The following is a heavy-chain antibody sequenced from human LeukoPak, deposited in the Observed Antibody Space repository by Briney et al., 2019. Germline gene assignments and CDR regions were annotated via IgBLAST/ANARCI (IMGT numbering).Heavy chain of an antibody. V-gene: IGHV3-30*02. CDR3: AKDGPYCSGGSCYSGRIDY. Sequence: GGSLTLSCAASGFTFSSYGMYWVRQAPRTGLEWVAFIRYDGSNKYYADSVQRRFTISRENSNNTLYLQMNGLRAEDTAVYYCAKDGPYCSGGSCYSGRIDYWGQGTLVTVSS. CDR1: GFTFSSYG. CDR2: IRYDGSNK. J-gene: IGHJ4*02. D-gene: IGHD2-15*01.